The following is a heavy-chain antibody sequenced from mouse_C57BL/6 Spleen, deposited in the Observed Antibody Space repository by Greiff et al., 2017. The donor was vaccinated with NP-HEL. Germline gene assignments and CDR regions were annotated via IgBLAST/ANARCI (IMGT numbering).Heavy chain of an antibody. CDR3: ARGNYYSNYVGYFDV. J-gene: IGHJ1*03. CDR2: IYPGDGDT. V-gene: IGHV1-80*01. D-gene: IGHD2-5*01. CDR1: GYAFSSYW. Sequence: VQLQQSGADLVKPGASVKISCTASGYAFSSYWMNWVKQRPGKGLEWIGQIYPGDGDTNYNGKFKGKATLTADKSSSTAYMQLSSLTSEDSAVYFCARGNYYSNYVGYFDVWGTGTTVTVSS.